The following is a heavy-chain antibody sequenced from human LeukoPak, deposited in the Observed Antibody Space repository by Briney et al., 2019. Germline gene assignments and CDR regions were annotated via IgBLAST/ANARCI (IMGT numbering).Heavy chain of an antibody. J-gene: IGHJ4*02. Sequence: ASVKVSCKASGATFSSYAISWVRQAPGQGLEWMGGIIPIFGTANYAQKFQGRVTITADESTSTAYMELSSLRSEDTAVYYCARVHDSSGYYYVPFHYWGQGTLVTVSS. CDR2: IIPIFGTA. CDR1: GATFSSYA. D-gene: IGHD3-22*01. V-gene: IGHV1-69*13. CDR3: ARVHDSSGYYYVPFHY.